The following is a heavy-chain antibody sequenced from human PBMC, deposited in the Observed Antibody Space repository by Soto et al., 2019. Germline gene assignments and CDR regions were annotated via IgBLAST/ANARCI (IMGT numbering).Heavy chain of an antibody. CDR2: IIPIFGTA. J-gene: IGHJ4*02. D-gene: IGHD4-4*01. Sequence: QVQLVQSGAEVKKPGSSVKVSCKASGGTFSSYAISWVRQAPGQGLEWMGWIIPIFGTADYAQKFQGRVKMTADESTSTAYMELSSLRSEDTAVYYCARDGGVYDYSPFDYWGPGTLVTVSS. V-gene: IGHV1-69*12. CDR1: GGTFSSYA. CDR3: ARDGGVYDYSPFDY.